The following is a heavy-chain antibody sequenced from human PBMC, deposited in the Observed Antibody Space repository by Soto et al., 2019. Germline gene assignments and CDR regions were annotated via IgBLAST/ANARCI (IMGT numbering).Heavy chain of an antibody. Sequence: QVQLVESGGGLVKPGGSLRLSCAASGFNFSDHYMNWVRQAPGKGLEWVSYISGSSRYTNFADSVKGRFTISRDNAKNSLYLQMNSLRVEDTAVYYCVRHTSGWHYYDYWGQGTPVTVSS. V-gene: IGHV3-11*06. D-gene: IGHD6-19*01. CDR2: ISGSSRYT. CDR3: VRHTSGWHYYDY. J-gene: IGHJ4*02. CDR1: GFNFSDHY.